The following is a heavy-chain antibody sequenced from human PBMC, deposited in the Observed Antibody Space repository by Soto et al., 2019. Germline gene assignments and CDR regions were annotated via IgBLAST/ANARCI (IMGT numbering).Heavy chain of an antibody. CDR2: INHSGST. J-gene: IGHJ4*02. D-gene: IGHD6-19*01. CDR3: ARGPRYSSGWLDY. V-gene: IGHV4-59*12. CDR1: GGSISSYY. Sequence: PSETLSLTCTVSGGSISSYYWSWIRQPPGKGLEWIGEINHSGSTNYNPSLKSRVTISVDTSKNQFSLKLSSVTAADTAVYYCARGPRYSSGWLDYWGQGTLVTVSS.